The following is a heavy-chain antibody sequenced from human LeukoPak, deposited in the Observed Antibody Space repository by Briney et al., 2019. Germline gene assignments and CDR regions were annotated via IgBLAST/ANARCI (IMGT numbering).Heavy chain of an antibody. CDR2: INHSGST. D-gene: IGHD4-17*01. J-gene: IGHJ5*02. CDR3: ARVRLRLGSLGP. Sequence: SETLSLTCAVYGGSSSGYYWSWIRQLPGKGLEWIGEINHSGSTYYNPSLKSRVTLSVDTSKNQFSLKLSSVTAADTAVYYCARVRLRLGSLGPWGQGTLVTVSS. V-gene: IGHV4-34*01. CDR1: GGSSSGYY.